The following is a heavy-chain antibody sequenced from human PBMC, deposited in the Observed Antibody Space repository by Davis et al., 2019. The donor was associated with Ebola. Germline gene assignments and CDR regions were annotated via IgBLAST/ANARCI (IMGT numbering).Heavy chain of an antibody. V-gene: IGHV1-69*13. CDR3: AKTRSYDAFDI. Sequence: SVKVSCKASGGTFSSYAISWVRQAPGQGLEWMGGIIPIFGTANYAQKFQGRVTITADESTSTAYMELSSLRAEDTAVYYCAKTRSYDAFDIWGQGTMVTVSS. D-gene: IGHD1-26*01. CDR2: IIPIFGTA. J-gene: IGHJ3*02. CDR1: GGTFSSYA.